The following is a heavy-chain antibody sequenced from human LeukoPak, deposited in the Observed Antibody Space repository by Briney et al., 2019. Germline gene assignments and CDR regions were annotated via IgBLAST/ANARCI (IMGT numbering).Heavy chain of an antibody. CDR2: IYYSGST. CDR1: GGSISSSDYY. CDR3: ARDSGSYGYNY. D-gene: IGHD5-18*01. Sequence: SETLSLTCTVSGGSISSSDYYWSWIRQPPGKGLEWIGYIYYSGSTYYNPSLKSRVTISVDTSKNQFSLKLSSVTAADTAVYYCARDSGSYGYNYWGQGTLVTVSS. V-gene: IGHV4-30-4*01. J-gene: IGHJ4*02.